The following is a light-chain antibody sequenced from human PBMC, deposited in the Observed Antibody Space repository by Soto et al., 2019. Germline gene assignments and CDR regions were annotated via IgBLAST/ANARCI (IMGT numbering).Light chain of an antibody. CDR1: SGSVSTTHN. CDR2: STN. CDR3: VLYMGNGIWV. J-gene: IGLJ3*02. Sequence: QTVVTQEPSFSVSPGRTVTLTCGLSSGSVSTTHNPTWCQQTPGQAPRTLIYSTNIRSSGVPDRFSGSILGNKAALTITGAQADDESDYYCVLYMGNGIWVFGGGTKLTVL. V-gene: IGLV8-61*01.